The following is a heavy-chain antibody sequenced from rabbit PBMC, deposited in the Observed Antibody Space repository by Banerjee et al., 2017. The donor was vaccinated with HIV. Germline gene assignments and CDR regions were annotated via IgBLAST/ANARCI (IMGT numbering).Heavy chain of an antibody. Sequence: QSLVESGGGLVQPGGSLKLSCKASGFDFSSYGVSWVRQAPGKGLEWIGYIDPDFRNINDASWVNGRFTISSHNAQNTLYLQLNSLTAADTATYFCVRDRGYSSAWGGYYFNLWGPGTLVTVS. CDR2: IDPDFRNI. D-gene: IGHD4-1*01. CDR3: VRDRGYSSAWGGYYFNL. CDR1: GFDFSSYG. J-gene: IGHJ4*01. V-gene: IGHV1S7*01.